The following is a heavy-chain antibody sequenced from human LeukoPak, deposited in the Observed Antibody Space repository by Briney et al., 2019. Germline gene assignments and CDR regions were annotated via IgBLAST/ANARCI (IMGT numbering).Heavy chain of an antibody. Sequence: GGSLRLSCAASGFTFSSYAMSWVRQAPGKGLEWVSAISGSGGSTYYADSVKGRFTISRDNSKNTLYLQMNSLRAEDTAVYYCAKSPTYYYESSGYYEGYFDYWGQGTLVTVSS. CDR1: GFTFSSYA. D-gene: IGHD3-22*01. V-gene: IGHV3-23*01. J-gene: IGHJ4*02. CDR2: ISGSGGST. CDR3: AKSPTYYYESSGYYEGYFDY.